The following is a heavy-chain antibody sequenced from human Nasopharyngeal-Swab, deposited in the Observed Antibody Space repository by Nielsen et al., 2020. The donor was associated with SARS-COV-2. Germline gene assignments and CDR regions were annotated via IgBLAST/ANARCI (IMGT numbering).Heavy chain of an antibody. V-gene: IGHV1-3*01. CDR3: AREIITMVRDVYGMDV. CDR1: GYTFTSYA. Sequence: ASVKVSCKASGYTFTSYAMHWVRQAPGQRLEWMGWINAGNGNTKYSQKFQGRVTITRDTSASTAYMELSSLRSEDTAVYYCAREIITMVRDVYGMDVWGQGTTVTVSS. D-gene: IGHD3-10*01. J-gene: IGHJ6*02. CDR2: INAGNGNT.